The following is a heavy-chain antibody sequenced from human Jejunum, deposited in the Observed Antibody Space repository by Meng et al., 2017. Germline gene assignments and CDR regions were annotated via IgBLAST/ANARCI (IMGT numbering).Heavy chain of an antibody. D-gene: IGHD3-9*01. Sequence: SETLSLTCTVSGGSISSTDYYWGWVRQPPGKGLEWIGHIYYGGSAQYNPSLHSRATISVDRSKNQFSLKLNSATVADTAVYYCARVFRYFDWVSSSRYYHGMDVWGQGTTVTVSS. CDR2: IYYGGSA. J-gene: IGHJ6*02. V-gene: IGHV4-39*07. CDR3: ARVFRYFDWVSSSRYYHGMDV. CDR1: GGSISSTDYY.